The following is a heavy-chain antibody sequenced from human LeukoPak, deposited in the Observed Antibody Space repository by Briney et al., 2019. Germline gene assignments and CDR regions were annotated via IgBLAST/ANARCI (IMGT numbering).Heavy chain of an antibody. CDR2: ISSSSSYI. D-gene: IGHD6-13*01. CDR3: ASSSSWYSGLDY. Sequence: GGSLRLSCAASGFTFSSYSMNWVRQAPGKGLEWVSSISSSSSYIYYADSVKGRFTISRDNAKNTLYLQMNSLGAEDTAVYYCASSSSWYSGLDYWGQGTLVTVSS. V-gene: IGHV3-21*04. CDR1: GFTFSSYS. J-gene: IGHJ4*02.